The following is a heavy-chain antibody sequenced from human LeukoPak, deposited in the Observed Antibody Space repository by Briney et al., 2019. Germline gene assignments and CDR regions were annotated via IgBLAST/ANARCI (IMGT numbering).Heavy chain of an antibody. CDR1: GLTFIDAW. CDR3: TTDPPSGY. J-gene: IGHJ4*02. V-gene: IGHV3-15*01. D-gene: IGHD3-10*01. Sequence: GGSLRLPCTASGLTFIDAWMSWVRQAPGKGLEWVGRIKGKNYGETTDYIAPVKGRFTISRDDSKNTLYLQMDSLRIEDTAVYYCTTDPPSGYWGQGTLVTVSS. CDR2: IKGKNYGETT.